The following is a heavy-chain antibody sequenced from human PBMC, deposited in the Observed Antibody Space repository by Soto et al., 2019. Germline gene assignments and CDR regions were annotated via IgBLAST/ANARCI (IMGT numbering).Heavy chain of an antibody. Sequence: EVQLLESGGGLVQPGGSLRLSCAASGFTFSSYAMSWVRQAPGKGLEWVSAISGSGGSTYYADSVKGRFTISRDNSKHTLYLQMNSLRAEDTAVYYCARDDYDILTGYSLDAFDIWGQGTMVTVSS. CDR2: ISGSGGST. J-gene: IGHJ3*02. D-gene: IGHD3-9*01. CDR1: GFTFSSYA. CDR3: ARDDYDILTGYSLDAFDI. V-gene: IGHV3-23*01.